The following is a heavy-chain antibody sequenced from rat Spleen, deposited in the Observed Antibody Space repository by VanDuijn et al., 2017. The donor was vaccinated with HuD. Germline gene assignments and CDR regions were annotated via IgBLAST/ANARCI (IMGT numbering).Heavy chain of an antibody. CDR2: ISTSGGST. CDR1: GFTFSSFP. J-gene: IGHJ4*01. CDR3: TRAIYTTDYYYAKGYYDMDA. D-gene: IGHD1-6*01. V-gene: IGHV5-46*01. Sequence: EVHLVESGGGLVLPGRSVKLSCIASGFTFSSFPMAWVRQAPTKGLEWVATISTSGGSTYYRDSVKGRFTISRDKAKSTLYLQMNSLRSEDTATYYCTRAIYTTDYYYAKGYYDMDAWGQGASVTVSS.